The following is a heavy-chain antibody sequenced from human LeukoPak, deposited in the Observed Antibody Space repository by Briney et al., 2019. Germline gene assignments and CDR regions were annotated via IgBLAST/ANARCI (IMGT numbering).Heavy chain of an antibody. V-gene: IGHV4-34*01. Sequence: SETLSLTCAVYGGSFSGYYWSWIRQPPGKGLEWIGEINHSGSTNYNPSLKSRVTISVDTSKNQFSLKLSSVTAADTAVYYCARGPNAFDIWGQGTMVTVSS. CDR2: INHSGST. CDR1: GGSFSGYY. CDR3: ARGPNAFDI. J-gene: IGHJ3*02.